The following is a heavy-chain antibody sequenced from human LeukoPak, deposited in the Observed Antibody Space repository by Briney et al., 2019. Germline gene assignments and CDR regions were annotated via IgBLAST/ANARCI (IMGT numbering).Heavy chain of an antibody. CDR3: AXXXXXXXXXXXVDAFDI. CDR2: IYYSGST. V-gene: IGHV4-59*01. Sequence: SETLSLTCTVSGGSISSYYWSWIRQPPGKGLEWIGYIYYSGSTNYNPSLKSRVTISVDTSKNQFSLKLSSVTAADTAVYYCAXXXXXXXXXXXVDAFDIWGQGTMVTVSS. J-gene: IGHJ3*02. CDR1: GGSISSYY.